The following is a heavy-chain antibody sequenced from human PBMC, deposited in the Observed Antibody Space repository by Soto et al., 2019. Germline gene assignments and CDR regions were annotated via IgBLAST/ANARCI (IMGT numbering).Heavy chain of an antibody. J-gene: IGHJ4*02. CDR1: GFTFSSYG. V-gene: IGHV3-30*03. CDR3: ASRIAVAGDY. CDR2: ISYDGSNK. D-gene: IGHD6-19*01. Sequence: QVQLVESGGGVVQPGRSLRLSCAASGFTFSSYGMHWVRQAPGKGLEWVAVISYDGSNKYYADSVKGRFTISRDNSKNTLYLQMNSLRAEDTAVYYSASRIAVAGDYWGQGTLVTVSS.